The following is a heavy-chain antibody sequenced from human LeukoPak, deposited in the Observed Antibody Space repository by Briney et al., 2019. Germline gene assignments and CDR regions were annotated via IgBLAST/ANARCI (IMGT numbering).Heavy chain of an antibody. Sequence: ASVKVSCKASGYTFTGYYMHWVRQAPGQGLEWMGWINPNSGGTNYAQKFQGRVTMTRDTSISTAYMELSRLRSDDTAVYYCAREIGPIQLHLWGSAFDSWGQGTLVTVSS. CDR3: AREIGPIQLHLWGSAFDS. V-gene: IGHV1-2*02. CDR1: GYTFTGYY. CDR2: INPNSGGT. J-gene: IGHJ4*02. D-gene: IGHD5-18*01.